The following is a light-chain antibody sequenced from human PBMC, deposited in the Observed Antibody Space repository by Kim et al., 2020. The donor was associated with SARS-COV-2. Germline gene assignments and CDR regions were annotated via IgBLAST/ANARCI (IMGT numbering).Light chain of an antibody. CDR2: DVS. CDR1: SSDVGGYNY. V-gene: IGLV2-14*03. J-gene: IGLJ2*01. Sequence: GQSLTISCTGTSSDVGGYNYVSWYQQHPGKAPKLKIYDVSKRPSGVSNRFSGSKSGNTASLTISGLQAEDEADYYCSSYTSSNTVVFGGGTQLTVL. CDR3: SSYTSSNTVV.